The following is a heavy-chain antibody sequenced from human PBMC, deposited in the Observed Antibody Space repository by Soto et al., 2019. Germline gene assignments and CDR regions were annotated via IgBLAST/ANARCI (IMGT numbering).Heavy chain of an antibody. CDR1: GFTFSSYG. J-gene: IGHJ3*02. D-gene: IGHD2-2*01. CDR3: ARDGDCSSTSCYDRSDAFDI. V-gene: IGHV3-33*01. CDR2: IWDDGSNK. Sequence: QVQLVESGGGVVQPGRSLRLSCAASGFTFSSYGMHWVRQAPGKGLEWVEVIWDDGSNKYYADSVKGRFTISRDNYKNTLYLQMNSLRAEDTDVYYCARDGDCSSTSCYDRSDAFDIWGQGTMVTVSS.